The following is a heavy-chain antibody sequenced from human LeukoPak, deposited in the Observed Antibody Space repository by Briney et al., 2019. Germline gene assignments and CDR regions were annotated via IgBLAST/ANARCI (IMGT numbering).Heavy chain of an antibody. V-gene: IGHV3-30*18. CDR1: GFTFSSYG. D-gene: IGHD3-10*01. J-gene: IGHJ6*02. CDR2: ILYDGSNK. CDR3: AKEQYYYGSGSYYPMDV. Sequence: QAGGSLRLSCAASGFTFSSYGMHWVRQAPGKGLEWVAVILYDGSNKYYADSVKGRFTISRDNSKNTLYLQMNSLRAEDTAVYYCAKEQYYYGSGSYYPMDVWGQGTTVTVSS.